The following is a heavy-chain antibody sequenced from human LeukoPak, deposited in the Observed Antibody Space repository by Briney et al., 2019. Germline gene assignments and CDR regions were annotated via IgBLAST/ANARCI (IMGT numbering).Heavy chain of an antibody. J-gene: IGHJ5*02. CDR2: MNPNSGNT. Sequence: ASVKASCKASGYTFASYDINWVRQATGQGLEWMGWMNPNSGNTGYAQKFQGRVTITMNTSISTAYMELSSLTSEDTAVYYCARGPYTHYESSGDYYNWFDPWGQGTLVTVSS. CDR1: GYTFASYD. D-gene: IGHD3-22*01. V-gene: IGHV1-8*03. CDR3: ARGPYTHYESSGDYYNWFDP.